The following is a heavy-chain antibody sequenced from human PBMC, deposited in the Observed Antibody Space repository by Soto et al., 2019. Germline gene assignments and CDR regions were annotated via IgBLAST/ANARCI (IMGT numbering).Heavy chain of an antibody. CDR3: AKDDSSGWYHY. CDR1: GFTFSSYA. D-gene: IGHD6-19*01. Sequence: EVQLLESGGGLVQPGGSLRLSCAASGFTFSSYAMSWVRQARGKGLEWVSAISGSGGSTYYADSVKGRFTISRDNSKNTLYLQMNSLRAEDTAVYYFAKDDSSGWYHYWGQGTLVTVSS. J-gene: IGHJ4*02. CDR2: ISGSGGST. V-gene: IGHV3-23*01.